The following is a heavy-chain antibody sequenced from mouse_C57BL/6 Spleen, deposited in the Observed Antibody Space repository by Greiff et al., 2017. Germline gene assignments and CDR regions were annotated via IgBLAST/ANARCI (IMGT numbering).Heavy chain of an antibody. CDR1: GFSLTSYG. D-gene: IGHD2-5*01. J-gene: IGHJ4*01. V-gene: IGHV2-5*01. CDR2: IWRGGST. CDR3: AKKDSNYDYAMDY. Sequence: QVQLKESGPGLVQPSQSLSITCTVSGFSLTSYGVHWVRQSPGKGLEWLGVIWRGGSTDYNAAFMSRLSITKDNSKSQVFFKMNSLQADDTAIYYCAKKDSNYDYAMDYWGQGTSVTVSS.